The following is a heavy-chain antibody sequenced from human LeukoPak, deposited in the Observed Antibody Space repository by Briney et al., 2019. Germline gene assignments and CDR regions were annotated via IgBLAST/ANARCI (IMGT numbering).Heavy chain of an antibody. Sequence: GGSLRLSCAASGFTFSTYAMSWVRQAPGKGLEWVAVIWYDGSNKYYADSVKGRFTISRDNSKNTLYLQMNSLRAEDTAVYYCARGYDILTGYLYYFDYWGQGTLVTVSS. CDR3: ARGYDILTGYLYYFDY. V-gene: IGHV3-33*08. J-gene: IGHJ4*02. CDR2: IWYDGSNK. CDR1: GFTFSTYA. D-gene: IGHD3-9*01.